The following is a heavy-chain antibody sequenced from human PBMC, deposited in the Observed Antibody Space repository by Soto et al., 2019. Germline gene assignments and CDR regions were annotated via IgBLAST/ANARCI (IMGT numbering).Heavy chain of an antibody. CDR2: IKQDGSEK. V-gene: IGHV3-7*04. CDR1: GFTFSSYW. J-gene: IGHJ4*02. CDR3: ARDWYMDY. D-gene: IGHD1-20*01. Sequence: HPGGSLRLSCAASGFTFSSYWMSWVRQTPGRGLEWLAVIKQDGSEKYYVDSVKGRFTVSRDNAMNSAYLQMNSLRVDDTAVYYCARDWYMDYWGQGTLVTVSS.